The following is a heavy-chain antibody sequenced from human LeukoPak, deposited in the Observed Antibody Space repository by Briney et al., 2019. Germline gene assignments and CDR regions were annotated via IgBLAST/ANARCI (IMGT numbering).Heavy chain of an antibody. V-gene: IGHV3-7*01. CDR2: ISKDGSEK. CDR3: ARDKVTY. J-gene: IGHJ4*02. Sequence: QPGGSLRLSCAASGFTFSNYWMSWVRQAPGKGLEWVAHISKDGSEKYYVDSVKGRFTISRDNAKNSLYLQMNSLRVEDTAVYYCARDKVTYWGQGTLVTVSS. CDR1: GFTFSNYW.